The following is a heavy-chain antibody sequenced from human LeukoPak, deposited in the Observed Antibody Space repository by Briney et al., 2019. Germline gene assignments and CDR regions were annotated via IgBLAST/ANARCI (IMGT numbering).Heavy chain of an antibody. CDR3: ARDSSGPAGY. D-gene: IGHD6-19*01. V-gene: IGHV1-2*02. Sequence: ASVKVSCKASGYTFTGYFIHWVRQAPGHGLEYMGWINPNNGDTKYAQTFQGRVTMTRDTSITTAYLHLTGLTSDDTAVYYCARDSSGPAGYWGQGTLVTVSS. CDR1: GYTFTGYF. CDR2: INPNNGDT. J-gene: IGHJ4*02.